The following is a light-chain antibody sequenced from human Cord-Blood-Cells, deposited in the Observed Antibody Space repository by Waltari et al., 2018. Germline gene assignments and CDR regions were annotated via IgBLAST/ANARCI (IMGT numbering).Light chain of an antibody. CDR2: WAS. J-gene: IGKJ2*01. CDR3: QQYYSTPYT. CDR1: KSVLYSSNNKHY. Sequence: DIVMTQSPDSLTVSLGESATINCKSSKSVLYSSNNKHYLAWYQQKPGQPPKLLNYWASTRESGVPDRLSGSGSGTDFTLTISSLQAEDVAVYYCQQYYSTPYTFGQRTKLEIK. V-gene: IGKV4-1*01.